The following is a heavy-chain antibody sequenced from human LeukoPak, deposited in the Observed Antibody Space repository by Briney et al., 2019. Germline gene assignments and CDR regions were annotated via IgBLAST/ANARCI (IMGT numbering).Heavy chain of an antibody. V-gene: IGHV3-21*03. CDR3: APAGGISTWFLDY. Sequence: PGGSLRLSCAASGFDFSGYSMTWVRQGPGKGLEWVPSITSASSAMYYADSVKGRFIISRDNAKKSLYLQMDSLRAEDTGVYYCAPAGGISTWFLDYWGQGTLVAVSS. D-gene: IGHD3-10*01. CDR2: ITSASSAM. J-gene: IGHJ4*02. CDR1: GFDFSGYS.